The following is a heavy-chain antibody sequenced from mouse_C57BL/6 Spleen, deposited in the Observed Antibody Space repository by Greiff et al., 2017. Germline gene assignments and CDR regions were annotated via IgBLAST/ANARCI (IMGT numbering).Heavy chain of an antibody. V-gene: IGHV1-69*01. D-gene: IGHD2-4*01. CDR3: ARGGLRGYWYFDV. J-gene: IGHJ1*03. CDR1: GYTFTSYW. Sequence: QVQLQQPGAELVMPGASVKLSCKASGYTFTSYWMHWVKQRPGQGLEWLGEIDPSDSYTTYNQKFKGQSTLTVDKSSSTAYMQLRSLTSKDSAVYYWARGGLRGYWYFDVWGTGTTVTVSS. CDR2: IDPSDSYT.